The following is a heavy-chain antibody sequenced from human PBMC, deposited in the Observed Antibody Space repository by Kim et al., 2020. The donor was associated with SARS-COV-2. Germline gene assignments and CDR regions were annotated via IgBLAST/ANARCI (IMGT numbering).Heavy chain of an antibody. Sequence: GGSLRLSCAASGFTFSSYSMNWVRQAPGKGLEWVSSISSSSSYIYYADSVKGRFTISRDNAKNSLYLQMNSLRAEDTAVYYCARGGGFDWLVDWFDPWGQGTLVTVSS. D-gene: IGHD3-9*01. V-gene: IGHV3-21*01. J-gene: IGHJ5*02. CDR3: ARGGGFDWLVDWFDP. CDR1: GFTFSSYS. CDR2: ISSSSSYI.